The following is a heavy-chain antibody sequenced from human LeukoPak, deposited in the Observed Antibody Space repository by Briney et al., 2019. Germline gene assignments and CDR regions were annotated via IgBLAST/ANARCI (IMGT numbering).Heavy chain of an antibody. CDR3: ARDAVFLGGSFDY. V-gene: IGHV1-69*05. CDR2: IIPIFGTA. D-gene: IGHD2-15*01. CDR1: GGTFSSYA. Sequence: SVKVSCKASGGTFSSYAISWVRQAPGQGLEWMGGIIPIFGTANYAQKFQGRVTMTRDTSISTAYMELSRLRSDDTAVYYCARDAVFLGGSFDYWGQGTLVTVSS. J-gene: IGHJ4*02.